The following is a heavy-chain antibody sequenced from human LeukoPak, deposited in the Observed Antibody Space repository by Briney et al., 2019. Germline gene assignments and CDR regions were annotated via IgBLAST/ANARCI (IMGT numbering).Heavy chain of an antibody. CDR3: ARDYDSSSPFDY. D-gene: IGHD6-13*01. J-gene: IGHJ4*02. V-gene: IGHV1-18*01. CDR1: GYTFTTYG. Sequence: GASVKVSCKASGYTFTTYGISWVRQAPGQGLEWMGWISAHNGNTKYAQKFQGRVTMTTDTSTSTAYMELRGLRSDDTALYYCARDYDSSSPFDYWGQGTLVTVSS. CDR2: ISAHNGNT.